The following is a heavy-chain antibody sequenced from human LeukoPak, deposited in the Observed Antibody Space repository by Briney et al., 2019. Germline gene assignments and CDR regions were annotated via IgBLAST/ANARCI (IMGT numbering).Heavy chain of an antibody. CDR1: GFTFSSYA. J-gene: IGHJ4*02. D-gene: IGHD1-20*01. CDR2: ISYDGSNK. V-gene: IGHV3-30-3*01. CDR3: ARDPGYNWNYFDY. Sequence: GSLRLSCAASGFTFSSYAMHWVRQAPGKGLEWVAVISYDGSNKYYADSVKGRFTISRDNSKNTLYLQMNSLRAEDTAVYYCARDPGYNWNYFDYWGQGTLVTVSS.